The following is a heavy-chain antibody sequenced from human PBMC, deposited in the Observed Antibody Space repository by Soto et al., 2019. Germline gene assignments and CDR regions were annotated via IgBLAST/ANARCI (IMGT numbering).Heavy chain of an antibody. CDR1: GFDVSSNY. D-gene: IGHD1-7*01. CDR2: IHSGGDT. Sequence: EVPLVESGGDLVQPGGSLRLSCAASGFDVSSNYMTWVRQAPGKGLEWVSVIHSGGDTHYADSVRGRFTISRDNSKNTLYLQMNSLRAEDTAVYYCARSRTGTTYGGMDVWGQGTTVTVSS. J-gene: IGHJ6*02. CDR3: ARSRTGTTYGGMDV. V-gene: IGHV3-66*01.